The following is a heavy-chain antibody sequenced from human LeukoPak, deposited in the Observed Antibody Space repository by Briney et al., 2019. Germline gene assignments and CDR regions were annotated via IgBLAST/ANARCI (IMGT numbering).Heavy chain of an antibody. V-gene: IGHV4-59*01. CDR1: GGSISSYY. D-gene: IGHD3-9*01. CDR2: IYYSGST. J-gene: IGHJ3*02. Sequence: SETLSLTCTVSGGSISSYYWSWIRQPPGKGLEWIGYIYYSGSTNYNPSLKSRVTISVDTSKNQFSLKLSSVTAADTAVYYCARDLTGYDAFDIWGQGTMVTVSS. CDR3: ARDLTGYDAFDI.